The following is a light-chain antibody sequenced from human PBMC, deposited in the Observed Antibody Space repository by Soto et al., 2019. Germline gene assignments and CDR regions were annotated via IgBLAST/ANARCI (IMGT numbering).Light chain of an antibody. J-gene: IGKJ2*01. CDR1: QSISTY. CDR3: QQSYRTPYT. V-gene: IGKV1-39*01. CDR2: AAS. Sequence: IPLTQSPSSLSASVGDTVTITCRASQSISTYLNWYQHKPGKAPNLLIQAASTLLSGVPSRFSGYRSETDFTLIISSLRPEDFATYYCQQSYRTPYTFGQGTKLEIK.